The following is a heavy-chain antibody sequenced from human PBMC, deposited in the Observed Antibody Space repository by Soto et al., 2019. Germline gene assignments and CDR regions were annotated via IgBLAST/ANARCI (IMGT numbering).Heavy chain of an antibody. V-gene: IGHV4-34*01. CDR1: GQSFSGHT. CDR2: ISQSGST. J-gene: IGHJ4*02. D-gene: IGHD2-2*01. Sequence: QVQLQQWGAGLLKPSETLSLTCAVYGQSFSGHTGSWISQSPGKGLEWIGEISQSGSTYYNPSLKNRVTISANTSTNHLSQTLKYVTAADTGVFYCARGSGIAVIPGELEDVHYDYWGQGTLVSVSS. CDR3: ARGSGIAVIPGELEDVHYDY.